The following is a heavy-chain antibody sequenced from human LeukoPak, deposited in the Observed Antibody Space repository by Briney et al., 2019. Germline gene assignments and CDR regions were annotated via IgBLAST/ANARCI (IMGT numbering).Heavy chain of an antibody. CDR2: IYYSGST. V-gene: IGHV4-30-4*01. D-gene: IGHD3-16*01. CDR1: GGSISSGDYY. CDR3: ARAGGFFSPFGY. Sequence: SETLSLTCTVSGGSISSGDYYWSWIRQPPGKGLEWIGYIYYSGSTYYNPSLKSRVTISVDTSKNQFSLKLSSVTAADTAVYYCARAGGFFSPFGYWGQGTLVTVSS. J-gene: IGHJ4*02.